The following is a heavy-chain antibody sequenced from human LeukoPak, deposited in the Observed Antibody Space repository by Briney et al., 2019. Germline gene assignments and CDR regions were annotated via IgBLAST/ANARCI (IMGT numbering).Heavy chain of an antibody. CDR1: GYSISSGDY. Sequence: PSETLSLTCAVSGYSISSGDYWGWIRQSPGKGLEWIGNIFHSGSTYHNPSLKSRATISVDTSKTEFSLKLSSVTAADTAVYYCARGIYYLIEYWGQGTLVTVSS. D-gene: IGHD3-10*01. J-gene: IGHJ4*02. V-gene: IGHV4-38-2*01. CDR3: ARGIYYLIEY. CDR2: IFHSGST.